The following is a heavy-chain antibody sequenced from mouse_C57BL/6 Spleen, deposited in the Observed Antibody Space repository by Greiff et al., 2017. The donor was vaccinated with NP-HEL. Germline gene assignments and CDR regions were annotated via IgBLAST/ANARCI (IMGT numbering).Heavy chain of an antibody. J-gene: IGHJ1*03. CDR3: ARNDYYGSSYYWYFDV. CDR2: IWSGGST. D-gene: IGHD1-1*01. CDR1: GFSLTSYG. V-gene: IGHV2-2*01. Sequence: VKLVESGPGLVQPSQSLSITCTVSGFSLTSYGVHWVRQSPGKGLEWLGVIWSGGSTDYNAAFISRLSISKDNSKSQVFFKMNSLQADDTAIYYCARNDYYGSSYYWYFDVWGTGTTVTVSS.